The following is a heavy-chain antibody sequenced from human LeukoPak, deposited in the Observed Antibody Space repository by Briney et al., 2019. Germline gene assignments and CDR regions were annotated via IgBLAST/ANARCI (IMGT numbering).Heavy chain of an antibody. Sequence: ASVNLSCKASGYRFINYGISWVRQAPGQGLEWMGWISVYNANTNYAQKLQGRVTMTTDTSTSTAYMELRSLRSVDTAVYYCARDHWQTPSYFDYWGQGTLVTVSS. V-gene: IGHV1-18*01. CDR1: GYRFINYG. CDR2: ISVYNANT. CDR3: ARDHWQTPSYFDY. J-gene: IGHJ4*02. D-gene: IGHD1-1*01.